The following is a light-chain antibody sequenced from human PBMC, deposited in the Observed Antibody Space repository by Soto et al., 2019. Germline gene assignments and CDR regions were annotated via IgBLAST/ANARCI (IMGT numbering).Light chain of an antibody. CDR3: HQYTSYWT. J-gene: IGKJ1*01. CDR1: QSISSW. Sequence: DIQMTQSPSTLSASVGDRVTITCRASQSISSWLAWYQQKPGKAPKLLIYDASSLESGVPSRFSGSGSGTEFTLTISSLQPDDFATYYCHQYTSYWTFGQGTKVEIK. CDR2: DAS. V-gene: IGKV1-5*01.